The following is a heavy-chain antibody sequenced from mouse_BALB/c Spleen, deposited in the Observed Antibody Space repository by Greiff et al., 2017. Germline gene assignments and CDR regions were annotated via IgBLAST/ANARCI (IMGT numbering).Heavy chain of an antibody. D-gene: IGHD1-1*01. CDR1: GYTFTDYN. J-gene: IGHJ3*01. CDR2: IYPYNGGT. CDR3: ARDYYGSSYLAWFAY. V-gene: IGHV1S29*02. Sequence: VQLKESGPELVKPGASVKISCKASGYTFTDYNMHWVKQSHGKSLEWIGYIYPYNGGTGYNQKFKSKATLTVDNSSSTAYMELRSLTSEDSAVYYCARDYYGSSYLAWFAYWGQGTLVTVSA.